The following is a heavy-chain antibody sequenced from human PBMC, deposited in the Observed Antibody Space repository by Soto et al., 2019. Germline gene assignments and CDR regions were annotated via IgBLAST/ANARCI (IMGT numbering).Heavy chain of an antibody. CDR2: ISAYNGNT. D-gene: IGHD6-19*01. J-gene: IGHJ4*02. CDR3: ARDLQCLVFYYLDY. V-gene: IGHV1-18*01. Sequence: ASVKVSCKASGYTFTSYGISWVRQAPGQGLEWMGWISAYNGNTNYAQKLQGRVTMTTDTSTGTAYMELRSLRSDDTAVYYCARDLQCLVFYYLDYWGQGTLVTVSS. CDR1: GYTFTSYG.